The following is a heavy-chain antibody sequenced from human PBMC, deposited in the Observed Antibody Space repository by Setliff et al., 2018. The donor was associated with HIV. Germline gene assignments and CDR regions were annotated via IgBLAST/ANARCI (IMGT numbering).Heavy chain of an antibody. J-gene: IGHJ4*02. CDR2: INTGQGNT. V-gene: IGHV1-3*03. CDR3: ARVGNNRLQFFDH. CDR1: GYTFTSYA. Sequence: ASVKVSCKASGYTFTSYAIHWVRQAPGQRLEWMGWINTGQGNTKYSQEFQGRVTITRDTSATTAYMELSSLRSEDMAVYYCARVGNNRLQFFDHWGQGTLVTVSS. D-gene: IGHD5-12*01.